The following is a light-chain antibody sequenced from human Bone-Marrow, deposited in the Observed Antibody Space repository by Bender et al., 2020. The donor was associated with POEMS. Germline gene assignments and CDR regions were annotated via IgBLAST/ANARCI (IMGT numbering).Light chain of an antibody. J-gene: IGLJ3*02. CDR1: SSDVGSYNL. CDR3: AVWDDSLNGWV. CDR2: EVS. V-gene: IGLV2-14*02. Sequence: QFALTQPASVSGSPGQSITVSCSGTSSDVGSYNLVSWYQQHPGKAPKLIVYEVSKRPSGVSNRFSGSKSGTSASLAISGLQSEDEADYYCAVWDDSLNGWVFGGGTKLTVL.